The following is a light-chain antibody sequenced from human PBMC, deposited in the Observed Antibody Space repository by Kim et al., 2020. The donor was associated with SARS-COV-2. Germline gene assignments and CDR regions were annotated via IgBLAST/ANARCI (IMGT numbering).Light chain of an antibody. CDR1: QSVSINF. CDR3: QQYGTSRT. J-gene: IGKJ1*01. Sequence: LSPGERATVSCWASQSVSINFLAWYQQKPGQGPRLLIYGASSRATGIPDRFSGSGSGTDFTLTISRLEPDDSAVYYCQQYGTSRTFGQGTKVEIK. CDR2: GAS. V-gene: IGKV3-20*01.